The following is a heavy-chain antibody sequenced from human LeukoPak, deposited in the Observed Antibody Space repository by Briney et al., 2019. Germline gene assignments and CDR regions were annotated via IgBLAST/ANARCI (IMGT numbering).Heavy chain of an antibody. CDR3: ARDYAGDTSGLVLDY. J-gene: IGHJ4*02. CDR1: GFTFTDYY. D-gene: IGHD3-22*01. CDR2: ISPTGSRI. Sequence: PGGSLRLSCAASGFTFTDYYMSWIRQAPGKGLEWISYISPTGSRIYYTDSVKGRFTISRDNAKKSLILQMKSLRADDTAVYYCARDYAGDTSGLVLDYWGQGTLVTVSS. V-gene: IGHV3-11*01.